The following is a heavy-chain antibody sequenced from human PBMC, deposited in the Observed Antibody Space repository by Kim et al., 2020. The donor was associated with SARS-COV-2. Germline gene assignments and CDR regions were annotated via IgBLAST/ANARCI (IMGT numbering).Heavy chain of an antibody. V-gene: IGHV4-39*02. Sequence: SETLSLTCSVFGGSISTGGYYWGWVRQPPGKGLEWIGSIYYSGNTYYNPSLESRVTISVDTSTNHFSLRLTSVTVADTAVYYCARETSTAWFIDSWGQGTLVTVSS. CDR2: IYYSGNT. D-gene: IGHD3-9*01. CDR3: ARETSTAWFIDS. CDR1: GGSISTGGYY. J-gene: IGHJ4*02.